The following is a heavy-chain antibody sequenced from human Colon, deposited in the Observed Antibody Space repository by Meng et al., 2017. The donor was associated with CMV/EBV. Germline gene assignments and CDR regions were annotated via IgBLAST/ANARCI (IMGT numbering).Heavy chain of an antibody. Sequence: QGQLQQWGAGLFKPSETLSPTWAVYGESFSGSYWTWIRQPPGRGLEWIGESYYTGSTNYSPSLKSRVTISLDTSKNQFSLKLNSVTAADTAVYYCARATKSSCWEVLDYWGHGTLVTVSS. D-gene: IGHD2-2*01. CDR2: SYYTGST. CDR3: ARATKSSCWEVLDY. V-gene: IGHV4-34*01. CDR1: GESFSGSY. J-gene: IGHJ4*01.